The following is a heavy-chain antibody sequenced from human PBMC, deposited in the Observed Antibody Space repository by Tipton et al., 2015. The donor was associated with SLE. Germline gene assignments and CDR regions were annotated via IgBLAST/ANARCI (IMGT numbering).Heavy chain of an antibody. J-gene: IGHJ1*01. Sequence: SLRLSCAASGFTFSSYWMHWVRQAPGKGLVWVSRINSDGSSTSYADSVKGRFTISRDNAKNTLYLQMNSLRAEDTAVYYCAKDPQATVVTIYFQHWGQGTLVTVSS. D-gene: IGHD4-23*01. CDR2: INSDGSST. CDR3: AKDPQATVVTIYFQH. V-gene: IGHV3-74*01. CDR1: GFTFSSYW.